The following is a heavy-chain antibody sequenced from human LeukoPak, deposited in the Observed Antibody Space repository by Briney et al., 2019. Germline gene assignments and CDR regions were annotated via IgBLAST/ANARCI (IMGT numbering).Heavy chain of an antibody. CDR3: ARVGDIVVVPAASMPPNWYFDL. V-gene: IGHV4-30-4*01. Sequence: SQTLSLTCTVSGGSISSGDYYWSWIRQPPGKGLEWIGYIYYSGSTYYNPSLKSRVTISVDTSKNQFSLKLSSVTAADTAVYYCARVGDIVVVPAASMPPNWYFDLWGRGTLVTVSS. J-gene: IGHJ2*01. D-gene: IGHD2-2*01. CDR1: GGSISSGDYY. CDR2: IYYSGST.